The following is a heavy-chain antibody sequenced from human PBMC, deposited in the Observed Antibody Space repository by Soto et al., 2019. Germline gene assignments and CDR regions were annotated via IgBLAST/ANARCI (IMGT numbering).Heavy chain of an antibody. J-gene: IGHJ4*02. V-gene: IGHV3-23*01. CDR2: ITVSGDTT. CDR3: AKDGYSSSSWAFDC. Sequence: LRLSCAASGFTFNSYAMSWVRLAPGKGLEWVSGITVSGDTTSYADSVKGRFTISRDDSRNTMYLQMNSLRAEDTAVYYCAKDGYSSSSWAFDCWGQGIQVTVSS. CDR1: GFTFNSYA. D-gene: IGHD6-13*01.